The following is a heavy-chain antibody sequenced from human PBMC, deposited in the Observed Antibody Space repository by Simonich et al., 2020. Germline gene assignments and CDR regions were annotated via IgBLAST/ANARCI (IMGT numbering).Heavy chain of an antibody. CDR3: ARCGLVNYDILTGYHNWFDP. D-gene: IGHD3-9*01. CDR1: GGSFSGYY. J-gene: IGHJ5*02. CDR2: INQSGST. Sequence: QVQLQQWGAGLLKPSETLSLTCAVYGGSFSGYYWSWIRQPPGKGLEWMWEINQSGSTNSKPPHNSRVNISVDTAKNQFSLKLISVTAADTAVYYCARCGLVNYDILTGYHNWFDPWGQGTLVTVSS. V-gene: IGHV4-34*01.